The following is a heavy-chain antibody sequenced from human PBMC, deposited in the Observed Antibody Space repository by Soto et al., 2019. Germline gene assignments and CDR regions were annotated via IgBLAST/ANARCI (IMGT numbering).Heavy chain of an antibody. CDR1: GGSVSSGSYY. J-gene: IGHJ5*02. D-gene: IGHD3-10*01. Sequence: SETLSLNCTVSGGSVSSGSYYWSWIRQPPGKGLEWIGYIYYSGSTNYNPSLKSRVTISVDTSKNQFSLKLSSVTAADTAVYYCARVGAGKHWSDPWGQGTLVTVSS. CDR2: IYYSGST. V-gene: IGHV4-61*01. CDR3: ARVGAGKHWSDP.